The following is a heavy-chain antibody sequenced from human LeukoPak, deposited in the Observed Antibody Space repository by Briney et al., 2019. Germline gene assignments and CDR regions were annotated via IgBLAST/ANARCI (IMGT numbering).Heavy chain of an antibody. CDR1: GGSISSGDYY. CDR3: ARDRAVTRDFDY. J-gene: IGHJ4*02. CDR2: IYYSGST. V-gene: IGHV4-30-4*01. Sequence: SQTLSLTSTVSGGSISSGDYYWSWIRQPPGKGLEWIGYIYYSGSTYYNPSLKSRVTISVDTSKNQFSLKLSSVTAADTAVYYCARDRAVTRDFDYWGQGTLVTVSS. D-gene: IGHD4-17*01.